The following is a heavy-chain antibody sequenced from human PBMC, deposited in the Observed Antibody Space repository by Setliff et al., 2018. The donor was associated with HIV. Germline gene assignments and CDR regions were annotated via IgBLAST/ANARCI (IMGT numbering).Heavy chain of an antibody. CDR1: GGTFSSYA. J-gene: IGHJ4*02. D-gene: IGHD1-26*01. V-gene: IGHV1-69*10. Sequence: SVKVSCKASGGTFSSYAISWVRQAPGQGLEWMGGIIPILGIANYAQKFQGRVTITTDESTSTAYMELSSLRSEDTAVYYCARFGVGLGSFDYWGRGTLVTVSS. CDR2: IIPILGIA. CDR3: ARFGVGLGSFDY.